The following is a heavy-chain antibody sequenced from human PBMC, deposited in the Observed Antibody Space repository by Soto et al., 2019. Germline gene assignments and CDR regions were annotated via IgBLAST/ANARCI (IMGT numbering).Heavy chain of an antibody. CDR2: IYPGDSDT. CDR3: SCLPLYYDFWSGLFSDYYGMDV. CDR1: GYSFTSYW. D-gene: IGHD3-3*01. Sequence: GESLTISCKGSGYSFTSYWIGWVRQMPGKGLEWMGIIYPGDSDTRYSPSFQGQVTISADKSISTAYLQWSSLKASDTAMYYCSCLPLYYDFWSGLFSDYYGMDVWGQGTTVTVSS. V-gene: IGHV5-51*01. J-gene: IGHJ6*02.